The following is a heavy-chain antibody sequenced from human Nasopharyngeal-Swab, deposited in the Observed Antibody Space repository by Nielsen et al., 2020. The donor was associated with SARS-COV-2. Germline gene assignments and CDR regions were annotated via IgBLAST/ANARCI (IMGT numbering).Heavy chain of an antibody. V-gene: IGHV4-61*01. Sequence: SETLSLTCTVSGGSVSSGSYYWSWIRQPPGKGLEWIGYIYYSGSTNYNPSLKSRVTISVDTSKNQFSLKLSSVTAADTAVYYCARRDGDFWRGEDNWFDPWGQGTLVTVSS. CDR3: ARRDGDFWRGEDNWFDP. D-gene: IGHD3-3*01. J-gene: IGHJ5*02. CDR2: IYYSGST. CDR1: GGSVSSGSYY.